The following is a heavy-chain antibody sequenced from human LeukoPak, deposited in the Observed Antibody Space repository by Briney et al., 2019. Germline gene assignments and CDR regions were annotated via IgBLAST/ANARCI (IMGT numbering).Heavy chain of an antibody. J-gene: IGHJ4*02. V-gene: IGHV3-21*01. CDR1: GFTLGTHC. Sequence: PGGSLRLSXAASGFTLGTHCMTWVRQAPGKGLEWVSSISSSSNYIHYADSVKGRFTISRDNAENSLYLQMNGLRAEDTAMYYCVRSQGGYYYDSSGYYQGPLDYWGQGTLVTVSP. CDR2: ISSSSNYI. CDR3: VRSQGGYYYDSSGYYQGPLDY. D-gene: IGHD3-22*01.